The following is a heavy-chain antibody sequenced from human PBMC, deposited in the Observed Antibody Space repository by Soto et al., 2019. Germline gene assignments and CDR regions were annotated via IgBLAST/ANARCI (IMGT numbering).Heavy chain of an antibody. Sequence: GGSLRLSCAASGFTFSSYAMSWVRQAPRKGLEWVSAISGSGGSTYYADSVKGRFTISRDNSKNTLYLQMNSLRAEDTAVYYCATRYCSGGSCYQTFYYYYGMDVWGQGTTVTVSS. J-gene: IGHJ6*02. CDR2: ISGSGGST. CDR3: ATRYCSGGSCYQTFYYYYGMDV. CDR1: GFTFSSYA. D-gene: IGHD2-15*01. V-gene: IGHV3-23*01.